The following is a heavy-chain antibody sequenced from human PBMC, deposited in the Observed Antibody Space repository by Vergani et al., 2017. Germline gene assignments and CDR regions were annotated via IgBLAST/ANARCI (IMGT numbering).Heavy chain of an antibody. Sequence: QVQLQESGPGLVKPSETLSLTCSVSGDSMNTYYWTWIRQPPGKGLEWIGYIYDSGDTKYNPSLKSRVTMSLDTSKNQFSLNLYAVNAADTAVYYCARGAWWWLRQIDSWGQGTLVTVSS. D-gene: IGHD2-15*01. V-gene: IGHV4-59*01. CDR3: ARGAWWWLRQIDS. J-gene: IGHJ4*02. CDR1: GDSMNTYY. CDR2: IYDSGDT.